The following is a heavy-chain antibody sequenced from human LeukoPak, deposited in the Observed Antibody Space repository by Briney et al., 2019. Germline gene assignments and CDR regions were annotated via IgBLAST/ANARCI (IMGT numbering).Heavy chain of an antibody. CDR3: AKDLINYYYGMDV. V-gene: IGHV3-30*18. CDR2: ISYDGSNK. Sequence: GRSLRLSCAASGFTFSSYGMHWVRQAPGKGLEWVAVISYDGSNKYYADSVKDRFTISRDNSKNTLYLQMNSLRAEDTAVYYCAKDLINYYYGMDVWGQGTTVTVSS. J-gene: IGHJ6*02. CDR1: GFTFSSYG.